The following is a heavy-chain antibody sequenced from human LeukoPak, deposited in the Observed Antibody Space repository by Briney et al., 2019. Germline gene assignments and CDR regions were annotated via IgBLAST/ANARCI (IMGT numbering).Heavy chain of an antibody. CDR3: ARELSVPSSSSRYYGMDV. CDR2: IYYSGST. CDR1: GFSTSTSNW. J-gene: IGHJ6*02. D-gene: IGHD6-6*01. Sequence: PSDTLSLTCAVSGFSTSTSNWWAWIRQPPGKGLEWIGYIYYSGSTYYSPSLKSRVTISVDTSKNQFSLKLSSVTAADTAVYYCARELSVPSSSSRYYGMDVWGQGTTVTVSS. V-gene: IGHV4-28*03.